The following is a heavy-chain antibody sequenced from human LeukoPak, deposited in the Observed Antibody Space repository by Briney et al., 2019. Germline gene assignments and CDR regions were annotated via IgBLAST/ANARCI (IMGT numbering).Heavy chain of an antibody. CDR2: GGSGGGT. D-gene: IGHD3/OR15-3a*01. Sequence: PGGSLRLSCAASGFTFTNYAVSWVRQAPGKGLEGVSAGGSGGGTYYADSVKGRFTISRDNSGNTLSLQMNSLRVDDTAVYYCASRTWTGAGYYAFDIWGQGTMVTVSS. V-gene: IGHV3-23*01. CDR1: GFTFTNYA. CDR3: ASRTWTGAGYYAFDI. J-gene: IGHJ3*02.